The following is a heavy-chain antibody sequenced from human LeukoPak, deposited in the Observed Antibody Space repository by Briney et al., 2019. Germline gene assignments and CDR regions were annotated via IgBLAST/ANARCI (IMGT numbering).Heavy chain of an antibody. CDR1: GFTFSSYE. V-gene: IGHV3-48*03. CDR3: ATGRPQYSSSWYDLSNWFDP. Sequence: GRSLTLSCAASGFTFSSYEMNWLRQAPGKGLDQASYISSSGSTIYYADSVKGRFTISRDNAKNSLYLQMNSLRAEDTAVYYCATGRPQYSSSWYDLSNWFDPWGQGTLVTVSS. J-gene: IGHJ5*02. CDR2: ISSSGSTI. D-gene: IGHD6-13*01.